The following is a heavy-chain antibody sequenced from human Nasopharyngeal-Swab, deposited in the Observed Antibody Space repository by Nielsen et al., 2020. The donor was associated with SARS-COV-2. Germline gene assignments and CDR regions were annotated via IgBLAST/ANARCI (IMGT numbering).Heavy chain of an antibody. Sequence: GESLKISCAASGFTFSSYEMNWVRQAPGKGLEWVAVISYDGSNKYYADSVKGRFTISRDNSKNTLYLQMNSLRAEDTAVYYCARALWGSYYYGMDVWGQGTTVTVSS. CDR3: ARALWGSYYYGMDV. J-gene: IGHJ6*02. D-gene: IGHD7-27*01. CDR2: ISYDGSNK. CDR1: GFTFSSYE. V-gene: IGHV3-30*04.